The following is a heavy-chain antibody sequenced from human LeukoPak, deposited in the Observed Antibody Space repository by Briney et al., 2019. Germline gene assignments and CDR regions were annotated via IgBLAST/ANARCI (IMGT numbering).Heavy chain of an antibody. CDR3: ARQFNDNGDYLGWFDP. CDR1: GTTISAFY. CDR2: IYTGWTT. D-gene: IGHD4-17*01. J-gene: IGHJ5*02. Sequence: PSETLSLTCTVSGTTISAFYWAWIRQSPGKGLEWIGYIYTGWTTNFNPSLYSRVTISLDTSKNQIFLKLRSVTAADTAVYFCARQFNDNGDYLGWFDPWGQGTLVTVSP. V-gene: IGHV4-4*09.